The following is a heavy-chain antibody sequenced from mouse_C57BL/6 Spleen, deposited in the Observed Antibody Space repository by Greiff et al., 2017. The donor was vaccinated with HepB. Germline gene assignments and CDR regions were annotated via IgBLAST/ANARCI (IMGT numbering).Heavy chain of an antibody. V-gene: IGHV5-16*01. Sequence: EVKLMESEGGLVQPGSSMKLSCTASGFTFSDYYMAWVRQVPEKGLEWVANINYDGSSTYYLDSLKSRFIISRDNAKNILYLQMSSLKSEDTATYYCARDNYGSSSYFDYWGQGTTLTVSS. CDR1: GFTFSDYY. D-gene: IGHD1-1*01. CDR2: INYDGSST. CDR3: ARDNYGSSSYFDY. J-gene: IGHJ2*01.